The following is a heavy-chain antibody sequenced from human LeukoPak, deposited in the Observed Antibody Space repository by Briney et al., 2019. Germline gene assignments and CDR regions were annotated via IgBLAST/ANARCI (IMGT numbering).Heavy chain of an antibody. Sequence: GGSLRLSCAASGFTFSSYEMNWVRQAPGKGLEWVSYISSGSTIYYADSVKGRFTISRDNAKNSLYLQMNSLRAEDTAVYYCARLWFGELLEAYFDYWGQGTLVTVSS. J-gene: IGHJ4*02. CDR2: ISSGSTI. D-gene: IGHD3-10*01. CDR1: GFTFSSYE. CDR3: ARLWFGELLEAYFDY. V-gene: IGHV3-48*03.